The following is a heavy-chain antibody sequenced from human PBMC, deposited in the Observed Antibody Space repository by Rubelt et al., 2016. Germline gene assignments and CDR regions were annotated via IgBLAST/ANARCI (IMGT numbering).Heavy chain of an antibody. D-gene: IGHD2-2*01. Sequence: QVQLVQSGAEVKKPGASVKVSCKASGYTFTSYGISWVRQAPGQGLEWMGWISAYNGNTNYAQKLQGRGTMTTDTSTSTAYMELGSLRSDDTAVYYCARGGDCSSTSCSYYYYGMDVWGQGTTVTVSS. CDR3: ARGGDCSSTSCSYYYYGMDV. CDR2: ISAYNGNT. CDR1: GYTFTSYG. J-gene: IGHJ6*02. V-gene: IGHV1-18*01.